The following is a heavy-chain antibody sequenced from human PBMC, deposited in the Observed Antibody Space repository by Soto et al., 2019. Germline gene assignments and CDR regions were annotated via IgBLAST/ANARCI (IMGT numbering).Heavy chain of an antibody. J-gene: IGHJ4*02. D-gene: IGHD2-2*01. CDR1: GYTFTSYY. CDR2: INPSGGST. V-gene: IGHV1-46*03. CDR3: ATLGYCSSTSCYGGFDY. Sequence: SVKVSCKASGYTFTSYYMHWVRQAPGQGLEWMGIINPSGGSTSYAQKFQGRVTMTRDTSTSTVYMELSSLRSEDTAVYYCATLGYCSSTSCYGGFDYWGQGTLVTVSS.